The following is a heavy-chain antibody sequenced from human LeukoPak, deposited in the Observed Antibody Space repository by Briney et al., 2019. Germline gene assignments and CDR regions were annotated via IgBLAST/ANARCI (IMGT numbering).Heavy chain of an antibody. J-gene: IGHJ4*02. V-gene: IGHV4-38-2*02. CDR3: ARAETYSSGWYDAFFDY. D-gene: IGHD6-19*01. Sequence: PSETLSLTCTVSDYSISSGYYWGWTRQPPGKGLEWIGSIYHSGNSYYNPSLKSRATISVDTSKNHFSLRLRSVTAADTAIYYCARAETYSSGWYDAFFDYWGQGTLVTVSS. CDR1: DYSISSGYY. CDR2: IYHSGNS.